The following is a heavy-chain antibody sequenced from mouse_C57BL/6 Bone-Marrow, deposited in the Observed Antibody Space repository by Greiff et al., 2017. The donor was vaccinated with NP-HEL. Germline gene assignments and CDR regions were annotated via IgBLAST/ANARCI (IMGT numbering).Heavy chain of an antibody. CDR2: IYPGGGYT. J-gene: IGHJ2*01. CDR1: GYTFTNYW. V-gene: IGHV1-63*01. Sequence: QVQLQQSGAELVRPGTSVKMSCKASGYTFTNYWIGWAKQRPGHGLEWIGDIYPGGGYTNYNEKFKGKATLTADKSSSTAYMQFSSLTSEDSAIYYCAREGGHGVYYFDYWGQGTTLTVSS. D-gene: IGHD6-1*01. CDR3: AREGGHGVYYFDY.